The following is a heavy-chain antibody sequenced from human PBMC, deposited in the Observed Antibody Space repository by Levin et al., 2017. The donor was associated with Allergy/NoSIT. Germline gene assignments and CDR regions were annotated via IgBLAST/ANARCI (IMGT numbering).Heavy chain of an antibody. CDR3: AMGGGYFDY. D-gene: IGHD3-16*01. CDR1: GGSISSSSYY. Sequence: SQTLSLTCIVSGGSISSSSYYWGWIRQPPGKGLEWIGSIYYSGSTYYNPSLKSRVTISVDTSKNQFSLKLSSVTAADTAVYYCAMGGGYFDYWGQGTLVTVSS. J-gene: IGHJ4*02. V-gene: IGHV4-39*01. CDR2: IYYSGST.